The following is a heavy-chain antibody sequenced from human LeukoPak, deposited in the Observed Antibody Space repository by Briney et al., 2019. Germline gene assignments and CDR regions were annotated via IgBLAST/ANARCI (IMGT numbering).Heavy chain of an antibody. CDR3: ARGLDAAAGPRDDY. V-gene: IGHV1-2*02. D-gene: IGHD6-13*01. CDR1: GYTFTGYY. J-gene: IGHJ4*02. Sequence: ASVKVSCKASGYTFTGYYMHWVRQAPGQGLEWMGWINPNSGGTNYAQKFQGRVTMTRDTSISTAHMELSRLRSDDTAVYYCARGLDAAAGPRDDYWGQGTLVTVSS. CDR2: INPNSGGT.